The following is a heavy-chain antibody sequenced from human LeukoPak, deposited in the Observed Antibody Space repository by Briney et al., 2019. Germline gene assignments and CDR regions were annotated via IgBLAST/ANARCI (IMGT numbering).Heavy chain of an antibody. J-gene: IGHJ5*02. CDR3: AKGKGYDSSGYYARGGFDP. CDR1: GFTFSSYA. D-gene: IGHD3-22*01. CDR2: ISGSGGST. Sequence: PGGSLRLSCAASGFTFSSYAMSWVRQAPGKGLEWVSAISGSGGSTYYADSVKGRFTISRDNSKNTLYLQMNSLRAEDTAVYYCAKGKGYDSSGYYARGGFDPWGQGTLVTVSS. V-gene: IGHV3-23*01.